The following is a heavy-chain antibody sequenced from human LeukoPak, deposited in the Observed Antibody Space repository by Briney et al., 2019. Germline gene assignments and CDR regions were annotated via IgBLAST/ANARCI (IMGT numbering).Heavy chain of an antibody. D-gene: IGHD3-10*01. V-gene: IGHV1-3*01. CDR3: ARVIGSGYYFDY. CDR1: GYTFTSYA. Sequence: ASVKVSCKASGYTFTSYAMHWVRQAPGQRLEWMGWINAGNGNTKYSQKFQGRVTITRDTSASTAYMELSSLRSEDTAVYYCARVIGSGYYFDYWGQGTLVTVSS. J-gene: IGHJ4*02. CDR2: INAGNGNT.